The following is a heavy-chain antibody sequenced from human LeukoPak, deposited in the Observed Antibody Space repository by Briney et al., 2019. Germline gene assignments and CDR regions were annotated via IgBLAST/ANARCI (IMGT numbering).Heavy chain of an antibody. Sequence: ASVKVSCKASGYTSSDYYIHWVRQAPGQGLEWMGWINPNSGGTLYAQNFQGRVAMTRDTTTSTAYMELSRLRSDDTAVYYCARESTGWFDPWGQGTLVTVSS. CDR3: ARESTGWFDP. J-gene: IGHJ5*02. V-gene: IGHV1-2*02. CDR2: INPNSGGT. CDR1: GYTSSDYY. D-gene: IGHD1-14*01.